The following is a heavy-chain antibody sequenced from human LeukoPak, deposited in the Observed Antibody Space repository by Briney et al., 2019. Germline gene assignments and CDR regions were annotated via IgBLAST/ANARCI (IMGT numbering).Heavy chain of an antibody. CDR1: GFTFSSYG. J-gene: IGHJ2*01. V-gene: IGHV3-33*06. D-gene: IGHD1-26*01. Sequence: GRSLRLSCAASGFTFSSYGMHWVRQAPGKGLEWVAVIWYDGSNKYYADSVKGRFTISRDSSRNTLFLHMNTLRAEDTAIYYCAKDRTVGASYWYFDLWGRGTLVTVSS. CDR2: IWYDGSNK. CDR3: AKDRTVGASYWYFDL.